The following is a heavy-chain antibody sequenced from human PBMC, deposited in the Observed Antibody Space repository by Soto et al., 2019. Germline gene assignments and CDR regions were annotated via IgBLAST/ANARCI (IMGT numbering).Heavy chain of an antibody. J-gene: IGHJ3*02. CDR3: ASWYNWNGGHAFDI. Sequence: LSLTCTVSGGSISSYYWSWIRQPAGKGLEWIGRIYASGSTNYNPSLKSRVTMSVDTSKNQFSLKLSSVTAADTAVYYCASWYNWNGGHAFDIWGQGTMVTVSS. CDR2: IYASGST. V-gene: IGHV4-4*07. D-gene: IGHD1-20*01. CDR1: GGSISSYY.